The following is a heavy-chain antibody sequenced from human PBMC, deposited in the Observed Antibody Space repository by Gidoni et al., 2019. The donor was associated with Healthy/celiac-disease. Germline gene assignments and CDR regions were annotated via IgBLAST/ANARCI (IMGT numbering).Heavy chain of an antibody. J-gene: IGHJ4*02. CDR1: GGTFSSYT. Sequence: QVQLVQSGAEVKKPGSSVKVSCKASGGTFSSYTISWVRQAPGQGLEWMGRIIPILGIANYAQKFQGRVTITADKSTSTAYMELSSLRSEDTAVYYCARSPASHCTNGVCYMFYFDYWGQGTLVTVSS. CDR2: IIPILGIA. V-gene: IGHV1-69*02. D-gene: IGHD2-8*01. CDR3: ARSPASHCTNGVCYMFYFDY.